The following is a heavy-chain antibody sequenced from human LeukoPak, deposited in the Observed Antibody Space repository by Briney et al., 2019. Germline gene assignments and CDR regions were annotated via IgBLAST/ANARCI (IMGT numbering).Heavy chain of an antibody. Sequence: SETLSLTCAVYSGSFSGYYWSWIRQPPGKGLEWIGEINHSGSTNYDPSLKSRVTISVDTSKNQFSLKLSSVTAADTAVYYCARAAYYGPHWAYWGQGTLVTVSS. D-gene: IGHD4-17*01. CDR3: ARAAYYGPHWAY. CDR2: INHSGST. V-gene: IGHV4-34*01. CDR1: SGSFSGYY. J-gene: IGHJ4*02.